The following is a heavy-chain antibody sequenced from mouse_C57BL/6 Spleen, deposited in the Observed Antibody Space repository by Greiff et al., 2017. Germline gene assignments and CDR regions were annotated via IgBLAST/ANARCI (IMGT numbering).Heavy chain of an antibody. D-gene: IGHD1-1*01. V-gene: IGHV5-9*01. CDR1: GFTFSSYT. J-gene: IGHJ1*03. CDR2: ISGGGGNT. CDR3: ARQNYGSRYFDV. Sequence: SGGGLVKPGGSLKLSCAASGFTFSSYTMSWVRQTPEKRLEWVATISGGGGNTYYPDSVKGRFTISRDNAKNTLYLQMSSLRSEDTALYYCARQNYGSRYFDVWGTGTTVTVSS.